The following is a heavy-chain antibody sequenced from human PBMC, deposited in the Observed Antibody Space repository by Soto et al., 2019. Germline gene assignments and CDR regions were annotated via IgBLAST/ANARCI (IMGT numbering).Heavy chain of an antibody. V-gene: IGHV3-66*01. CDR2: LHDGGRE. CDR1: GCMVAGNH. Sequence: RLQRVSCVAFGCMVAGNHLRWVSQTPGKGLEWVAYLHDGGREYYADSVKGRVTISRDTSTNTLFLQMNSLRADDTARYYCARVLGRTTGDYFDSWGRGTLVTVSS. CDR3: ARVLGRTTGDYFDS. J-gene: IGHJ4*02. D-gene: IGHD2-8*02.